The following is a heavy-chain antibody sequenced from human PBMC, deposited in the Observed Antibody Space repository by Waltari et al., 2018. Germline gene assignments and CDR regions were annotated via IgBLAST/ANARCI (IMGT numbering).Heavy chain of an antibody. CDR1: GFTFSRYG. J-gene: IGHJ4*02. Sequence: EVRLVESGGCLVQPGGSLRLSCVASGFTFSRYGMSWVRQAPGKGLEWVANIKQDGSEKYYVDSVKGRFTISRDNAKNSLYLQMNSLRAEDTAVYYCARAIAAAYQGVDYWGQGTLVTVSS. D-gene: IGHD6-13*01. V-gene: IGHV3-7*01. CDR2: IKQDGSEK. CDR3: ARAIAAAYQGVDY.